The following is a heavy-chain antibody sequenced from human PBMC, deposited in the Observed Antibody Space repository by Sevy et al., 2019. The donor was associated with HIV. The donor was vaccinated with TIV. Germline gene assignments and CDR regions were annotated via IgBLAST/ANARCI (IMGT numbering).Heavy chain of an antibody. CDR2: INDSGST. V-gene: IGHV4-34*01. D-gene: IGHD5-18*01. CDR1: GGSFSGYY. J-gene: IGHJ4*02. CDR3: ARFRKRYSYGPIYFDY. Sequence: SETLSLTCAVYGGSFSGYYWSWIRQPPGKGLEWIGEINDSGSTNYNPSLKSRVTISVDTSKNQLSLKLSSVTAADTAVYYCARFRKRYSYGPIYFDYWGQGTMVTVSS.